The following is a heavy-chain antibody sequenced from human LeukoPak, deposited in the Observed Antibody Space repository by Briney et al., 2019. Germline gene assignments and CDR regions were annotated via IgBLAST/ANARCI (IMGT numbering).Heavy chain of an antibody. CDR1: GFIFSDYG. CDR3: GKLAKESYIDY. Sequence: GGSLRPSCAASGFIFSDYGMVWVRQTPGKGLEWVSSIGSSGTTTYYADSVQGRFTISRGNSQNMMYLQTNNLRGEDTAVYYCGKLAKESYIDYWGQGTLVTVSS. CDR2: IGSSGTTT. V-gene: IGHV3-23*01. J-gene: IGHJ4*02.